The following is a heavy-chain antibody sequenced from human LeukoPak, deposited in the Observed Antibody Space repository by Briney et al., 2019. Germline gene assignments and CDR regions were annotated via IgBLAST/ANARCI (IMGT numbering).Heavy chain of an antibody. CDR1: GGSFSGYY. CDR2: INHSGST. V-gene: IGHV4-34*01. J-gene: IGHJ4*02. CDR3: ARVRYSSGPFDY. D-gene: IGHD6-19*01. Sequence: SETLSLTCAVDGGSFSGYYWRWIGQPPGKGLEWIGEINHSGSTNYNPSLKSRVTISVDTSKNQFSLKLSSVTAADTAVYYCARVRYSSGPFDYWGQGTLVTVSS.